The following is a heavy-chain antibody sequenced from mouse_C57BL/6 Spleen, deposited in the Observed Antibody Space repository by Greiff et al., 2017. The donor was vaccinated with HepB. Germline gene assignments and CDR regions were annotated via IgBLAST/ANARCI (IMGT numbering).Heavy chain of an antibody. J-gene: IGHJ1*03. CDR1: GYSFTGYY. Sequence: EVQVVESGPELVKPGASVKISCKASGYSFTGYYMNWVKQSPEKSLEWIGEINPSTGGTTYNQKFKAKATLTVDKSSSTAYMQLKSLTSEDSAVYYCAREAGHFDVWGTGTTVTVSS. V-gene: IGHV1-42*01. CDR2: INPSTGGT. CDR3: AREAGHFDV.